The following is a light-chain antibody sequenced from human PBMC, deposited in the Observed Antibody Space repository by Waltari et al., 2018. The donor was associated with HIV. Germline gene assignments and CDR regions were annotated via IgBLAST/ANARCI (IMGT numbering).Light chain of an antibody. CDR3: CSYAGRSTWV. CDR2: DVT. CDR1: SSDVGGYNY. J-gene: IGLJ3*02. Sequence: QSALTQPRSVSGSPGQSVTISCSGTSSDVGGYNYVSWYQQHPGKAPKLMIYDVTERPSGVPDRFSGSTSGNTASLTFSGLQADDEADYYFCSYAGRSTWVFGGGTELTVL. V-gene: IGLV2-11*01.